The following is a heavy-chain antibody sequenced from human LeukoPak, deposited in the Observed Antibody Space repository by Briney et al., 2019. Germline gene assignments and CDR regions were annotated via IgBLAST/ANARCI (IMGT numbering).Heavy chain of an antibody. V-gene: IGHV3-20*04. J-gene: IGHJ4*02. CDR1: GFTFDDYG. CDR3: ARDSTQPGPVVVAATYAGFDY. Sequence: PGGSLRLSCAASGFTFDDYGMSWVRQAPGKGLEWVSTINWNGGSTGYADSVKSRFTISRDNAKNSLYLQMNSLRVEDTALYYCARDSTQPGPVVVAATYAGFDYWGQGTLVTVSS. D-gene: IGHD2-15*01. CDR2: INWNGGST.